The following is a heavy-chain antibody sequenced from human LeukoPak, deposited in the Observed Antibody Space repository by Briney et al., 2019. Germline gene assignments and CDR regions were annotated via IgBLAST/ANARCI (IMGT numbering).Heavy chain of an antibody. V-gene: IGHV4-61*02. CDR1: GGSISSGSYY. D-gene: IGHD3-16*02. Sequence: SETLSLTCTVSGGSISSGSYYWSWIRQPAGKGLEWIGRIYTSGSTNYNPSLKSRVTISVDTSKNQFSLKLSSVTAADTAVYYCAREGPYDYVWGSYRYRYYYMDVWGKGTTVTISS. J-gene: IGHJ6*03. CDR3: AREGPYDYVWGSYRYRYYYMDV. CDR2: IYTSGST.